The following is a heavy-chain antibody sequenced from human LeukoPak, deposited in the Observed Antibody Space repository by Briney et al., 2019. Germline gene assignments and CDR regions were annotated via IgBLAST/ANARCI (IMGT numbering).Heavy chain of an antibody. V-gene: IGHV1-8*03. J-gene: IGHJ4*02. D-gene: IGHD6-6*01. CDR1: TYTFTSYG. Sequence: ASVKVSCKASTYTFTSYGASWVRQAPGQGLEWMGWMNPNSGNTGYAQKFQGRVTITRNTSISTAYMELSSLRSEDTAVYYCARKGSSSVDYWGQGTLVTVSS. CDR2: MNPNSGNT. CDR3: ARKGSSSVDY.